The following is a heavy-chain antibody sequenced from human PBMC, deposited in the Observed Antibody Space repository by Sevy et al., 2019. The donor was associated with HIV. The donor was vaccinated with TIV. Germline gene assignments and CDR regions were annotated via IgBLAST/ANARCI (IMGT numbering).Heavy chain of an antibody. D-gene: IGHD3-22*01. CDR1: GYNFY. J-gene: IGHJ4*02. CDR2: FDPEDGDPEDGKT. V-gene: IGHV1-24*01. CDR3: ATTKDYYDSSGYPFDY. Sequence: ASVKVSCKASGYNFYIHWVRQAPGKGLEWMTSFDPEDGDPEDGKTIYAQKFLGRVTMTEDTSTDTAYMELSSLRSDDTAVYYCATTKDYYDSSGYPFDYWGQGTLVTVSS.